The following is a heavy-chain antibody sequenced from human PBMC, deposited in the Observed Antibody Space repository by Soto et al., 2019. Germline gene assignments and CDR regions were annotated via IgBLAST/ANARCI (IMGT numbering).Heavy chain of an antibody. CDR2: ISGSGGST. CDR1: GFTFSSYA. CDR3: ARRGSGSYYDY. Sequence: EVQLLESGGGLVQPGGSLRLSCAASGFTFSSYAMRWVRQAPGKGLEGVSAISGSGGSTYYADSVKGRFTISRDNSKNTLYLQMNSLRAEDTAAYYCARRGSGSYYDYWGQGTLVTVSS. D-gene: IGHD1-26*01. V-gene: IGHV3-23*01. J-gene: IGHJ4*02.